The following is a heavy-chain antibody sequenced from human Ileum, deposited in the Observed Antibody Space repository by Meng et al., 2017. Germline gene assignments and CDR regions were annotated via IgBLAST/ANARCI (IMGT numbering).Heavy chain of an antibody. CDR1: GGSISFGYW. CDR3: ARNGDYSADH. V-gene: IGHV4-4*02. J-gene: IGHJ4*02. Sequence: QAQVRGWGPGWGKPSGTLSPTCAGSGGSISFGYWWSWVRQPPGQGLEWIGEIHHSGSTNYNPSLKSRVTLSVDNSNNQFSLSLTSVTAADTAVYYCARNGDYSADHWGQGILVTVSS. D-gene: IGHD2-21*01. CDR2: IHHSGST.